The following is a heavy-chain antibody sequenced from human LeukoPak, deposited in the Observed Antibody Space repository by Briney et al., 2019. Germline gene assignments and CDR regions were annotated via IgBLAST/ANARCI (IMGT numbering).Heavy chain of an antibody. CDR2: IRYDGSNK. D-gene: IGHD2-2*01. V-gene: IGHV3-30*02. Sequence: PGGSLRPSCAASGFTFSSYGMHWVRQAPGKGLEWVAFIRYDGSNKYYADSVKGRFTISRDNSKNTLYLQMNSLRAEDTAVYYCAKDDCSSTSCYWGDYYYYMDVWGKGTTVTVSS. CDR3: AKDDCSSTSCYWGDYYYYMDV. J-gene: IGHJ6*03. CDR1: GFTFSSYG.